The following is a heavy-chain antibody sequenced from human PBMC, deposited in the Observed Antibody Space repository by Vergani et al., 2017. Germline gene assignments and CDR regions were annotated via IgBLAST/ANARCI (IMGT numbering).Heavy chain of an antibody. CDR2: IKQDGSEK. V-gene: IGHV3-7*01. CDR3: ARRPRAIGWHLEDYYGMNV. Sequence: EVQLVESGGGLVQPGGSLRLSCAASGFTFSSYWMSWVRQAPGKGLEWVANIKQDGSEKYYVDSVKGRFTISRDNAKNSLYLQMNSLRAEDTAVYYCARRPRAIGWHLEDYYGMNVWGEGTSVSVSS. CDR1: GFTFSSYW. D-gene: IGHD3-3*01. J-gene: IGHJ6*02.